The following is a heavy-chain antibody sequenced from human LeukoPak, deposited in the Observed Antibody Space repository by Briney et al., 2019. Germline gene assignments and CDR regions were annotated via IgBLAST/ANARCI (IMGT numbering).Heavy chain of an antibody. CDR1: GGSFSGYY. Sequence: SETLSLTCAVYGGSFSGYYWSWIRQPPGKGLEWIGEINHSGSTNYNPSLKSRVTMSVDTSKNQFSLKVNSMTAADTAVYYCARVDYGDYSKDFDYWGQGTLVTVSP. CDR2: INHSGST. D-gene: IGHD4-17*01. V-gene: IGHV4-34*01. CDR3: ARVDYGDYSKDFDY. J-gene: IGHJ4*02.